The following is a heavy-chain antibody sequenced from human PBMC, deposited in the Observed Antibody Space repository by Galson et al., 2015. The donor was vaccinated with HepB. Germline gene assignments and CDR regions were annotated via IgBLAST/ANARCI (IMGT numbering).Heavy chain of an antibody. CDR1: GVSISTYY. V-gene: IGHV4-59*08. CDR3: ARRRDYFDY. CDR2: VFYGGNT. Sequence: VSGVSISTYYWSWIRQSPGEGLEWLGYVFYGGNTTYNPSLGSRVTISVDMSRSQFSLRLTSVTAADTAVYYCARRRDYFDYWGQGTLVTVSS. J-gene: IGHJ4*02.